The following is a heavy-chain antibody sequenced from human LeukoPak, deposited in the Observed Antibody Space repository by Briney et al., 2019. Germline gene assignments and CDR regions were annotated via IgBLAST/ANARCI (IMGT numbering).Heavy chain of an antibody. J-gene: IGHJ6*03. Sequence: SETLSLTCTVSGGYISSYYWSWIRQPPGKGLEWSGYIYYSGSTNYNPSLKSRVTISVHTSKNQFSLKLSSVTAADTAVYYCARVGSSSFYYYYYMDVWGKGTTVTVSS. CDR2: IYYSGST. CDR1: GGYISSYY. CDR3: ARVGSSSFYYYYYMDV. V-gene: IGHV4-59*01. D-gene: IGHD6-6*01.